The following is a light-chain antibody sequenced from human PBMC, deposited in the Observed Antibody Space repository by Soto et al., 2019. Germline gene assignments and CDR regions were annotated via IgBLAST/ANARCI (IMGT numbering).Light chain of an antibody. J-gene: IGKJ1*01. CDR3: HQYGSSPRT. Sequence: EIRMTQSPATLSVSPGERATLSCRASQSFISNLAWYQQKPGQAPRLLIYGASGRATGIPDRFSGSGSGTDFTLTISRLEPEDFAVYYCHQYGSSPRTFGQGTKVDI. CDR2: GAS. V-gene: IGKV3-20*01. CDR1: QSFISN.